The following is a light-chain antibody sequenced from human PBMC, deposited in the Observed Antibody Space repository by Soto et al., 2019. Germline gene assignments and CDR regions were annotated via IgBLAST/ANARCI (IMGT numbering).Light chain of an antibody. CDR2: GAS. CDR1: QTITTY. Sequence: DIQMTQSPSSLAASVGDRVTISCRASQTITTYLNWYQQKPGQAPKCLIYGASSLQRGVPSRFSGSGSGTDFTLTISNLQPEDFATYYCQQSYTSPRTFGQGNKVEIK. V-gene: IGKV1-39*01. J-gene: IGKJ1*01. CDR3: QQSYTSPRT.